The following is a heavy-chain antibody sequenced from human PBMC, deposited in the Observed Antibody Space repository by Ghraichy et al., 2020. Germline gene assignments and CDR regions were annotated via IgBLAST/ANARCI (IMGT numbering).Heavy chain of an antibody. CDR2: ISYGSDVI. Sequence: ETLSLTCAASGFIFSGYNMHWVRQPPGKGLEWVSFISYGSDVIYYADSVMGLFVISRANAKNSLYLQMDSLRADDTALYYCVKEYSSSSPFDSWVQGTQVTVSS. V-gene: IGHV3-48*04. J-gene: IGHJ4*02. D-gene: IGHD6-6*01. CDR3: VKEYSSSSPFDS. CDR1: GFIFSGYN.